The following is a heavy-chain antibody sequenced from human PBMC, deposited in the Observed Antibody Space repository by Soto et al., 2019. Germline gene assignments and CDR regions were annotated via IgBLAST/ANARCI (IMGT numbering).Heavy chain of an antibody. CDR1: GFTFDDYA. J-gene: IGHJ3*02. CDR3: AKDRGNWNDGAFDI. V-gene: IGHV3-9*01. CDR2: ISWNSGSI. Sequence: EVQLVESGGGLVQPGRSLRLSCAASGFTFDDYAMHWVRQAPGKGLEWVSGISWNSGSIGYADSVKGRFTISRDNAKNSLYLQMNSLRAEDTALYYCAKDRGNWNDGAFDIWGQGTMVTVSS. D-gene: IGHD1-20*01.